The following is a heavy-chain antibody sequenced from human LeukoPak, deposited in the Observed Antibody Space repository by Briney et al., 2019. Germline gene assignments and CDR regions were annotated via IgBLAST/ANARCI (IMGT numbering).Heavy chain of an antibody. V-gene: IGHV3-21*01. CDR1: GFTFSSYS. Sequence: GGSLRLSCAASGFTFSSYSMNWVRQAPGKGLEWVSSISSSSSYIYYADSVKGRFTISRDNAKNSLYLQMNSLRAEDTAVYYCARDRIVVIPTYRMDVWGQGTTVTVSS. CDR3: ARDRIVVIPTYRMDV. D-gene: IGHD2-2*01. CDR2: ISSSSSYI. J-gene: IGHJ6*02.